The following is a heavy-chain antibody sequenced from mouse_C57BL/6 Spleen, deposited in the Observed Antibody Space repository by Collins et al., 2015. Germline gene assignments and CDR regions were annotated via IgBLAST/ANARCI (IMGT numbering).Heavy chain of an antibody. V-gene: IGHV8-12*01. J-gene: IGHJ4*01. CDR1: GFSLSTSGMG. CDR3: ARKPAYYGNFYAMDY. D-gene: IGHD2-10*01. CDR2: IYWDDDK. Sequence: QVTLKESGPGILQPSQTLSLTCSFSGFSLSTSGMGVSWIRQPSGKGLEWLAHIYWDDDKRYNPSLKSRLTISKDTSRNQVFLKITSVDTADTATYYCARKPAYYGNFYAMDYWGQGTSVTVSS.